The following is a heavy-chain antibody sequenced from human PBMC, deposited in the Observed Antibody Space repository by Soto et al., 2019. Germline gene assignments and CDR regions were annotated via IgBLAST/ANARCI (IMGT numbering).Heavy chain of an antibody. CDR2: ISGSGGST. Sequence: EVQLLESGGGLVQPGGSLRLSCAASGFTFSSYAMSWVRQAPGKGLEWVSAISGSGGSTYYADSVKGRFTISRDNSKNTLYLQMNSLRAEDKAVYYCAKALLVAAAATDYYYYYGMDVWGQGTTVTVSS. D-gene: IGHD6-13*01. CDR1: GFTFSSYA. J-gene: IGHJ6*02. CDR3: AKALLVAAAATDYYYYYGMDV. V-gene: IGHV3-23*01.